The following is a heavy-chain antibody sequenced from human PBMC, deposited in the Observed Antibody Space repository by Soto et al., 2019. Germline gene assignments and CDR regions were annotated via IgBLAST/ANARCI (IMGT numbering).Heavy chain of an antibody. CDR2: ISHTGTA. Sequence: PSETLSLTCTVSGGSISDNDYYWSWIRQPPGKGLEWIGTISHTGTAYYNPSLESRVAISVDTSKNQFSLKLSSVTAADTAVYYCARVQRISLFGKGPFAYWGQGTLVTVSS. J-gene: IGHJ4*02. CDR3: ARVQRISLFGKGPFAY. CDR1: GGSISDNDYY. D-gene: IGHD1-1*01. V-gene: IGHV4-39*07.